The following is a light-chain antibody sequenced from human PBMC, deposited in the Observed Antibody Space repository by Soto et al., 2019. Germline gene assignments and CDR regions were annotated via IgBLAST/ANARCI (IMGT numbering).Light chain of an antibody. CDR1: QGISNL. Sequence: DIQMTQSASSLSASVGDRVTITCRATQGISNLLGWFQHKPGKAPKRLIYAASSLQGGVPSRFSGSGSGTEFTLTITGLQPEDFADYYCLQHNTYPSTFGQGTKLEIK. CDR3: LQHNTYPST. J-gene: IGKJ2*01. V-gene: IGKV1-17*01. CDR2: AAS.